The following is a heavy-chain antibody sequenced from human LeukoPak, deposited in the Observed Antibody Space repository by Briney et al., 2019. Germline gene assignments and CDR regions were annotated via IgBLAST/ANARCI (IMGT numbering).Heavy chain of an antibody. CDR1: GFTFSSYW. CDR3: AGLSVVVAATHWFDP. D-gene: IGHD2-15*01. J-gene: IGHJ5*02. Sequence: GGSLRLSCAASGFTFSSYWMHWVRQAPGKGLVWVSRINSDGSSTSYADSVKGRFTTSRDNAKNTLYLQMNSLRAEDTAVYYRAGLSVVVAATHWFDPWGQGTLVTVSS. CDR2: INSDGSST. V-gene: IGHV3-74*01.